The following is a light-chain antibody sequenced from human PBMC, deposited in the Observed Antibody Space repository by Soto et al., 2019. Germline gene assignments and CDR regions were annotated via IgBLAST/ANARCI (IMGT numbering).Light chain of an antibody. CDR3: ISYTISSAYV. J-gene: IGLJ1*01. V-gene: IGLV2-14*01. Sequence: QSVLTQPASVSGSTGQSITISCSGTSSDVCGYNYVSWYQHHPGNAPKLMIYDVSNRPSGASNRLSRSMTGTTAALTTSGLQAEDEADYHCISYTISSAYVFGAGTKVTVL. CDR2: DVS. CDR1: SSDVCGYNY.